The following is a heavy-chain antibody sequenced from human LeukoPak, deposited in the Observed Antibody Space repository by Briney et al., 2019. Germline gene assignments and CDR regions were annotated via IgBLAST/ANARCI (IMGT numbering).Heavy chain of an antibody. CDR1: GGSITSYY. Sequence: PSETLSLTCTVSGGSITSYYWSWIRQPAGKRLEWIGLIYTSGVTKYNPSLKSRATVSVDRSKNQFSLRLSSVTAADTAVYYCARLRTSSGWQRVNWFDLWGEGTRVSVPS. CDR3: ARLRTSSGWQRVNWFDL. J-gene: IGHJ5*02. CDR2: IYTSGVT. V-gene: IGHV4-4*07. D-gene: IGHD6-19*01.